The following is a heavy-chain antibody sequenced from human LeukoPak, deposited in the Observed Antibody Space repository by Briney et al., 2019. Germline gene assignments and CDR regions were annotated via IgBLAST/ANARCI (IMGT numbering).Heavy chain of an antibody. Sequence: GGSLRLSCAASGFTVSSNYMSWVRQAPGKGLEWVSVIYSGGSTYYADSVKGRFTISRDNSKNTLYLQMNSLRAGDTAVYYCAREYSSGWYSTWFDPWGQGTLLTVSS. CDR2: IYSGGST. D-gene: IGHD6-19*01. CDR1: GFTVSSNY. CDR3: AREYSSGWYSTWFDP. V-gene: IGHV3-53*01. J-gene: IGHJ5*02.